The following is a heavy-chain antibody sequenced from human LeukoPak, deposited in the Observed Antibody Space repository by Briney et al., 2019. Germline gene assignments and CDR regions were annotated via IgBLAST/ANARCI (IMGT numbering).Heavy chain of an antibody. CDR1: GFTFSSYE. V-gene: IGHV3-48*03. CDR2: ISSSGSTI. CDR3: AKSGMVRGVAPDDAFDI. J-gene: IGHJ3*02. Sequence: GGSLRLSCAASGFTFSSYEMNWVRQAPGKGLEWVSYISSSGSTIYYADSVKGRFTISRDNAKNSLYLQMNSLRAEDTAVYYCAKSGMVRGVAPDDAFDIWGQGTMVTVSS. D-gene: IGHD3-10*01.